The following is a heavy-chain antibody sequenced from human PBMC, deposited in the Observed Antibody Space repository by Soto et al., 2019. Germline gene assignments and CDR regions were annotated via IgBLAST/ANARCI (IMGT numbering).Heavy chain of an antibody. J-gene: IGHJ6*02. CDR1: GFTFSGSA. CDR3: TRHSPGNYYYYGMDV. CDR2: IRSKANSYAT. V-gene: IGHV3-73*01. Sequence: PGGSLRLSCAASGFTFSGSAMHWVRQASGEGLEWVGRIRSKANSYATAYAASVKGRFTISRDDSKNTAYLQMNSLKTEDTAVYYCTRHSPGNYYYYGMDVWGQGTTVTVSS.